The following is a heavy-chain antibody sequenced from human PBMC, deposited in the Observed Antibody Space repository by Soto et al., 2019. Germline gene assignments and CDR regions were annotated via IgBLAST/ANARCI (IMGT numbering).Heavy chain of an antibody. CDR1: GFTFSTYD. CDR3: VRDPAGHGMDV. V-gene: IGHV3-13*01. D-gene: IGHD3-10*01. CDR2: IGKGGDT. J-gene: IGHJ6*02. Sequence: EVQLVESGGALVQPGGSLRLSCAASGFTFSTYDMQWVRQVTGKGLEWVSSIGKGGDTYYAGSVKGRCTISRENAKNSLYLQMNSLRAGDTAVYYCVRDPAGHGMDVWGRGTTVTVSS.